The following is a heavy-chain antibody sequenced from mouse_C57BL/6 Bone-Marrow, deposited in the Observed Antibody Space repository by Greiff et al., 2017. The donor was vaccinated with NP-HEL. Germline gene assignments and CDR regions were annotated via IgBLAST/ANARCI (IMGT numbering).Heavy chain of an antibody. V-gene: IGHV2-9-1*01. CDR3: ARDAGNPSLLRYPYAMDY. D-gene: IGHD1-1*01. CDR2: IWTGGGT. Sequence: QVQLKESGPGLVAPSQSLSITCTVSGFSLTSYAISWVRQPPGKGLEWLGVIWTGGGTNYNSALKSRLSISKDNSKSQVFLKMNSLQTDDTARYYCARDAGNPSLLRYPYAMDYWGQGTSVTVSS. J-gene: IGHJ4*01. CDR1: GFSLTSYA.